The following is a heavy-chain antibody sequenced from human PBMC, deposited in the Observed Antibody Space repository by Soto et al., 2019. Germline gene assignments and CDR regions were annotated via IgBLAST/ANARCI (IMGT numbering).Heavy chain of an antibody. V-gene: IGHV4-61*01. J-gene: IGHJ3*02. CDR3: ARALRSDAVDI. Sequence: QVQLQESGPGLVRPSETLSLTCTVSGGSVTIGRYYWHWIRQPPGKGLEWIGYMFYTGSTTYNASLKRRLTISMGTSTNQFSLKLTSVAAADSALYYCARALRSDAVDIWGQGAMVTVSS. CDR2: MFYTGST. D-gene: IGHD3-3*02. CDR1: GGSVTIGRYY.